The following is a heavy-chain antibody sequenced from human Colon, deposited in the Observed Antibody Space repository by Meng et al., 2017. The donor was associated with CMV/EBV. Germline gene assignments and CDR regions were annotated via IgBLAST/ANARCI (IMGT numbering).Heavy chain of an antibody. CDR2: IYSGGST. D-gene: IGHD4-17*01. CDR3: ATTGETKPDFDY. V-gene: IGHV3-53*01. J-gene: IGHJ4*02. Sequence: GGSLRLSCAASGFTVSSNYMSWVRQAPGKGLEWVSVIYSGGSTYYADSVKGRFTISRDNSKNTVYLQMNSLRADDTAVYYCATTGETKPDFDYWGQGTPVTVSS. CDR1: GFTVSSNY.